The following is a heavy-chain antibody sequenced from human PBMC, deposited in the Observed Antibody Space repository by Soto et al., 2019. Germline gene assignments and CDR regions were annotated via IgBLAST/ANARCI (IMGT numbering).Heavy chain of an antibody. J-gene: IGHJ5*02. D-gene: IGHD1-7*01. CDR3: ARDNVASTNYFWFDP. CDR1: GFTFSSYA. Sequence: SLRLSCAASGFTFSSYAMHWVLLCPGRVLEWVALVWNDGTNPYYADSVQGRFIISRDNSKNTLYLQMNSLSAEDTAVYYCARDNVASTNYFWFDPRGQGTQVTV. V-gene: IGHV3-33*01. CDR2: VWNDGTNP.